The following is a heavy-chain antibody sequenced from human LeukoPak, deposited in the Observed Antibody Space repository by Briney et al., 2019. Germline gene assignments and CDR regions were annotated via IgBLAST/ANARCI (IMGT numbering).Heavy chain of an antibody. V-gene: IGHV4-59*08. CDR1: GGSISSYY. J-gene: IGHJ3*02. CDR2: IYYSGST. CDR3: ARQGSGYYRDDAFDI. D-gene: IGHD3-22*01. Sequence: SETLSLTCTVSGGSISSYYWSWIRQPPGKGLEWIGYIYYSGSTNYNPSLKSRVTISVDTSKNQFSLKLSSVTAADTAVYYCARQGSGYYRDDAFDIWGQGTMVTVSS.